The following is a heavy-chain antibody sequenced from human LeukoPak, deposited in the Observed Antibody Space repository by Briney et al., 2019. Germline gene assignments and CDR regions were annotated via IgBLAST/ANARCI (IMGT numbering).Heavy chain of an antibody. Sequence: SETLSLTCTVSGGSISSYYWSWIRQPPGKGLEWIGYIYYSGSTNYNPSLKSRVTISVDTSKNQFSLKLSSVTTADTAVYYCARDLGGVTWFHPWGQGTLVTVSS. V-gene: IGHV4-59*01. CDR2: IYYSGST. CDR1: GGSISSYY. J-gene: IGHJ5*02. D-gene: IGHD1-26*01. CDR3: ARDLGGVTWFHP.